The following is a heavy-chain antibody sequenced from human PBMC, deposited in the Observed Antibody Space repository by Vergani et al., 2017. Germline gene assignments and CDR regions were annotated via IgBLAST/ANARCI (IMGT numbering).Heavy chain of an antibody. V-gene: IGHV3-21*01. D-gene: IGHD3-10*01. CDR2: ISSSSSYI. CDR1: GFTFSSYG. J-gene: IGHJ6*02. CDR3: ARDRYYLCSGSYPYFYYYGLYV. Sequence: EVHLVESGGGLVKRGGSLRLSCAASGFTFSSYGMTWVRQAPGKGREWVSYISSSSSYIHYSDSLKGRVTISRDNAKSSLYLHMNSLRAEDTVVYYCARDRYYLCSGSYPYFYYYGLYVWGQGTAVTVSS.